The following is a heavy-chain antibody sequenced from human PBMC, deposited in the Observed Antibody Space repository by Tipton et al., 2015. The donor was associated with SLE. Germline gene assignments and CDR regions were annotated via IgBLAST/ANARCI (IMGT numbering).Heavy chain of an antibody. J-gene: IGHJ4*02. CDR1: GVSISSHY. D-gene: IGHD3-16*01. CDR3: AKDWGMS. CDR2: IYFSCFT. Sequence: LRLSCTVSGVSISSHYWSWIRQPPGKGLEWIGYIYFSCFTNYNPSLQSRVTISVDTSQNQFSLKLSSVTAADTAVYYCAKDWGMSWGQGTLVTVSS. V-gene: IGHV4-59*11.